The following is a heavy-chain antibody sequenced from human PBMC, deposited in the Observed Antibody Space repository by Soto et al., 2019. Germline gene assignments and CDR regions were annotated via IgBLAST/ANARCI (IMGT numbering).Heavy chain of an antibody. CDR2: ISGSGGST. CDR3: AKDPYGDYRYYYYGMDV. J-gene: IGHJ6*02. V-gene: IGHV3-23*01. D-gene: IGHD4-17*01. CDR1: GFTFSNAW. Sequence: GGSLRLSCAASGFTFSNAWMSWVRQAPGKGLEWVSAISGSGGSTYYADSVKGRFTISRDNSKNTLYLQMNSLRAEDTAVYYCAKDPYGDYRYYYYGMDVWGQGTTVTVSS.